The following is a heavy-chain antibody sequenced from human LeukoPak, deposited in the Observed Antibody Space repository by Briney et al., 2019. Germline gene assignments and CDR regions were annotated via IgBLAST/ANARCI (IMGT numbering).Heavy chain of an antibody. V-gene: IGHV3-30-3*01. CDR1: GFTFSSYS. Sequence: GRSLRLSCAASGFTFSSYSMHWVRQSSGKGLEWVAVISYDGSNKYYADSVKGRFTISRDNSKNTLYLQMNSLRAEDTAVYYCARDGERYGYSYYSMDVWGQGTTVTVSS. CDR3: ARDGERYGYSYYSMDV. CDR2: ISYDGSNK. D-gene: IGHD3-10*01. J-gene: IGHJ6*02.